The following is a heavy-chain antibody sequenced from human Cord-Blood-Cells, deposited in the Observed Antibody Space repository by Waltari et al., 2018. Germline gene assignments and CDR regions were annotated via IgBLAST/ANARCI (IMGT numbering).Heavy chain of an antibody. Sequence: QVQLQESGPGLVKPSETLSLTCAVSGYSISSGYYWGWIRQPPGKGLEWIGSIYHSGSTYYNPSLKSRITISVDTSKNQFSLKLSSVTAADTAVYYCARVRTNSGSYFDYWGQGTLVTVSS. CDR2: IYHSGST. V-gene: IGHV4-38-2*01. D-gene: IGHD1-26*01. CDR1: GYSISSGYY. CDR3: ARVRTNSGSYFDY. J-gene: IGHJ4*02.